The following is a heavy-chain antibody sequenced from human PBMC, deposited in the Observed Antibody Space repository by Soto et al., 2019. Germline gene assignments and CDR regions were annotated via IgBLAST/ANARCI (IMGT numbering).Heavy chain of an antibody. V-gene: IGHV4-31*03. Sequence: SETLSLTCTVSGGSINSGGYYWSWIRQHPGRGLEWIGYIYYSGSTYYNPSLKSRATISVDTSKNRFSLKLSSVTAADTAVYYCARRYCSSTSCHDYWGQGTLVTVSS. J-gene: IGHJ4*02. D-gene: IGHD2-2*01. CDR3: ARRYCSSTSCHDY. CDR2: IYYSGST. CDR1: GGSINSGGYY.